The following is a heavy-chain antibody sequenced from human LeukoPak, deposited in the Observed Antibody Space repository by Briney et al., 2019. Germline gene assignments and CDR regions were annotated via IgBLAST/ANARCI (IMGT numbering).Heavy chain of an antibody. CDR2: IIPIFGTA. CDR1: GGTFSSYA. D-gene: IGHD6-13*01. Sequence: SVKVSCKASGGTFSSYAISWVRQAPGQGLEWMGGIIPIFGTANYAQKFQGRVTITTDESTSTAYMELSSLRSEDAAVYYCARHSSSWYSGHYMDGWGKGTTVTVSS. J-gene: IGHJ6*03. CDR3: ARHSSSWYSGHYMDG. V-gene: IGHV1-69*05.